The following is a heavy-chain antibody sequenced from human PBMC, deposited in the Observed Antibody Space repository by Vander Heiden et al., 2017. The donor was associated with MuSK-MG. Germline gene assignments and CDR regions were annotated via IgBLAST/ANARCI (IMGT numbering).Heavy chain of an antibody. Sequence: EVQLVESGGGLVKPGGSLRLSCAASGFTFSSYIMNWVRQAPGKGLEWVSSISSSSSYIYYADSVKGRFTISRDNAKNSLYLRMNSLRAEDTAVYYCASYDDSSGPDGAFDIWGQGTMVTVSS. CDR3: ASYDDSSGPDGAFDI. J-gene: IGHJ3*02. CDR2: ISSSSSYI. CDR1: GFTFSSYI. V-gene: IGHV3-21*03. D-gene: IGHD3-22*01.